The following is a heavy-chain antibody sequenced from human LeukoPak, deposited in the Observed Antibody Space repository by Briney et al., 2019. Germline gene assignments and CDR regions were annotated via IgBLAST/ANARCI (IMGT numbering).Heavy chain of an antibody. D-gene: IGHD6-19*01. Sequence: ASVKVSCKASGYTFTSYGISWVRQASGQGLEWMGWISAYNGNTNYAQKLQGRVTMTTDTSTSTAYMELRSLRSDDTAVYYCARLKDSSGAGWYFDLWGRGTLVTVSS. V-gene: IGHV1-18*01. CDR1: GYTFTSYG. J-gene: IGHJ2*01. CDR2: ISAYNGNT. CDR3: ARLKDSSGAGWYFDL.